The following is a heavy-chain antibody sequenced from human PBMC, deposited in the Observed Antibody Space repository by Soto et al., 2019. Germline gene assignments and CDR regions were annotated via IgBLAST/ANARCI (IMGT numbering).Heavy chain of an antibody. D-gene: IGHD2-8*02. V-gene: IGHV3-48*03. CDR3: ARGYCTSSACHWNFDY. CDR1: GFTFSSYE. CDR2: ITSTGSTR. J-gene: IGHJ4*02. Sequence: GGSLRLSCAASGFTFSSYEMYWVRQAPGKGLGWVSDITSTGSTRYYADSVKGRFTISRDNAKNSLYLQMNSLRAVDTAVYYCARGYCTSSACHWNFDYWGQGTLVTVSS.